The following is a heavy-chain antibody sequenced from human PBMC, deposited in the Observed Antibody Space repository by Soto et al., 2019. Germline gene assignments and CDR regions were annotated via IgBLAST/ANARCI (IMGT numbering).Heavy chain of an antibody. V-gene: IGHV3-7*03. J-gene: IGHJ4*02. Sequence: HPGGSLRLSCAASEFTSSTYWMDWVRQVPGKGLEWVANINQDGSEKHYVDSVKGRFTISRDNARNSMYLQMNSLRVDDTAVYYCSRSLDYWGQGTQVTVSS. CDR1: EFTSSTYW. CDR3: SRSLDY. CDR2: INQDGSEK.